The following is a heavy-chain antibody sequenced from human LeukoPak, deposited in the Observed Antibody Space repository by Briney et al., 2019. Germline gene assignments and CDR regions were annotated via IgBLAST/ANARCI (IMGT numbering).Heavy chain of an antibody. CDR2: ISSSGSTI. J-gene: IGHJ4*02. CDR1: GFTFSDYY. V-gene: IGHV3-11*04. Sequence: GGSLRLSCAASGFTFSDYYMSWIRQARGKGLEWVSYISSSGSTIYYADPVKVRFTISRDNAKNSLYLQMNSLRAEDTAVYYCASRRITGTTGYWGQGTLVTVSS. CDR3: ASRRITGTTGY. D-gene: IGHD1-7*01.